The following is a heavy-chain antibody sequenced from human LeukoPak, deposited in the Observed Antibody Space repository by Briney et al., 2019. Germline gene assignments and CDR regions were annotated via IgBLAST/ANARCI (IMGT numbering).Heavy chain of an antibody. J-gene: IGHJ5*02. CDR3: GQARITGTNDWFDP. V-gene: IGHV5-10-1*01. D-gene: IGHD1-7*01. Sequence: GESLRISCKGSGHRFTSYWISWVRQMPGKGLEWMGRIDPSDSYTNYSPSFQGHVTISADKSISTAYLQWSSLKASHNAMYYGGQARITGTNDWFDPWGQGTMVTVSS. CDR2: IDPSDSYT. CDR1: GHRFTSYW.